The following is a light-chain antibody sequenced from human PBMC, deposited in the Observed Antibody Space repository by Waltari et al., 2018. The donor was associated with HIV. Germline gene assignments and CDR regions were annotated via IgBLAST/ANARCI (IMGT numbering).Light chain of an antibody. Sequence: QLVVTQSPSASSSLGASVKLTCTPRSGHSNYAIAWRQQQPEKGPRYLMKINSDGSHDKGDGIPDRFSGSSSGAERYLSISSLQSEDEADYYCQTWGTGIWVFGGGTKLTVL. CDR2: INSDGSH. CDR3: QTWGTGIWV. J-gene: IGLJ3*02. CDR1: SGHSNYA. V-gene: IGLV4-69*01.